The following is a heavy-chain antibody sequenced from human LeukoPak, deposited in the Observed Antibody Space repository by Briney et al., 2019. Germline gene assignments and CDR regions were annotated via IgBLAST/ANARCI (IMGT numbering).Heavy chain of an antibody. V-gene: IGHV3-30*03. CDR3: ARQHTAATAFDY. CDR1: GFTFSSHG. Sequence: GGSLRLSCAASGFTFSSHGMHWVRQAPGKGLEWVTFISYDGRNKYYADSVKGRFTISRDNSKNTLYLQMNSLRAEDTAVYYCARQHTAATAFDYWGQGTLVTVSS. CDR2: ISYDGRNK. J-gene: IGHJ4*02. D-gene: IGHD6-13*01.